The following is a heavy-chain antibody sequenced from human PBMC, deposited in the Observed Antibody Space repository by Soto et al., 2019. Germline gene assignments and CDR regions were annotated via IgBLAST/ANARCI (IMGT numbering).Heavy chain of an antibody. Sequence: GASLKISCKGSGYSFTSYWISWVRQMPGKGLEWMGRIDPSDAYTNYSPSFQGHVTISADKSISTAYLQWSSLKASDTAMYYCARRTIAAIDYYGMDVWGQGTTVTVSS. CDR1: GYSFTSYW. V-gene: IGHV5-10-1*01. D-gene: IGHD6-13*01. CDR2: IDPSDAYT. J-gene: IGHJ6*02. CDR3: ARRTIAAIDYYGMDV.